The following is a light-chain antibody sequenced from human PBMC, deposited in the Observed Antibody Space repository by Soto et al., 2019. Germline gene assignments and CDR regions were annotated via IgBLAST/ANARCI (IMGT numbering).Light chain of an antibody. CDR1: RSISNY. J-gene: IGKJ5*01. CDR2: GAS. Sequence: DIQMTQSPSSLSASVGDRVTITCRASRSISNYLIWYQQKTGKAPQVLIYGASSLQSGVPSRFSASGSGTDFTLTINSLPPEDFATYYCQQSFNTPVTFGQGTRLEI. CDR3: QQSFNTPVT. V-gene: IGKV1-39*01.